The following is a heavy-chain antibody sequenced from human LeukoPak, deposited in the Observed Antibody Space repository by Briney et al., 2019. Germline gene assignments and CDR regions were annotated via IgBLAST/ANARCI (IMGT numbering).Heavy chain of an antibody. Sequence: ASVKVSCKASGYTFTGYYMHWVRQAPGQGLEWMGWINPNSGGTNYAQKFQGRVTMTGDTSTSTAYMELSRLRSDDTAVYYCARTLIAASPWFDPWGQGTLVTVPS. D-gene: IGHD6-6*01. CDR3: ARTLIAASPWFDP. V-gene: IGHV1-2*02. CDR1: GYTFTGYY. CDR2: INPNSGGT. J-gene: IGHJ5*02.